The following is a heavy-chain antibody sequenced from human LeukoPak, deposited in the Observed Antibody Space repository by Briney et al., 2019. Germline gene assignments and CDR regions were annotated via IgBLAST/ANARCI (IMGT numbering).Heavy chain of an antibody. CDR3: ARHGAAAGSSDFDY. Sequence: PSETLSLTCTVSGGSISSYYWSWIRQPPGKGLEWIGYIYYSGSTNYNPSLKSRVTISVDTSKNQFSLKLSSVTAADTAVYCCARHGAAAGSSDFDYWGQGTLVTVSS. V-gene: IGHV4-59*08. CDR1: GGSISSYY. J-gene: IGHJ4*02. D-gene: IGHD6-13*01. CDR2: IYYSGST.